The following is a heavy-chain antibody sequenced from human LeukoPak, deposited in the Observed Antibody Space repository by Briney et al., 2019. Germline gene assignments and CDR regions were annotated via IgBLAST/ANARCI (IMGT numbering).Heavy chain of an antibody. D-gene: IGHD3-22*01. J-gene: IGHJ4*02. CDR2: ISVSDGST. CDR1: GFTFTNYA. CDR3: ARDASPWGMIVKIDY. Sequence: LPGGSLRLSCAASGFTFTNYAMSWVRQAPGKGLEWVSGISVSDGSTYYADSVKGRFTISRDNSKNTLYLQMNSLRAEDTAVYYCARDASPWGMIVKIDYWGQGTLVTVSS. V-gene: IGHV3-23*01.